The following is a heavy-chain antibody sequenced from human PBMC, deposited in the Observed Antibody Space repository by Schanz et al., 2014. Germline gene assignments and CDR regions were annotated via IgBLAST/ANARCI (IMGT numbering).Heavy chain of an antibody. CDR3: ATHETLSTTACYPS. V-gene: IGHV3-11*01. CDR1: GFTFSDSF. D-gene: IGHD1-1*01. CDR2: ISSSGNII. J-gene: IGHJ4*02. Sequence: QVLLVESGGGLVKPGGSLRLSCSASGFTFSDSFMSWIRQTPGKGLEWLSYISSSGNIIHYADSVKGRFTISRDNAKNSLYLQMTGLRAKDTAVYYCATHETLSTTACYPSWGQGTLVAVSS.